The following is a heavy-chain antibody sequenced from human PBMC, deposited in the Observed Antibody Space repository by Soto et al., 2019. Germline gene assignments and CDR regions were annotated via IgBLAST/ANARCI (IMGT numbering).Heavy chain of an antibody. V-gene: IGHV4-30-2*01. CDR1: GGSISSGGYS. J-gene: IGHJ5*02. Sequence: SETLSLTCAVSGGSISSGGYSWSWIRQPPGKGLEWIGYIYHSGSTYYNPSLKSRVTTSVDRSKNQFSLKLSSVTAADTAVYYCARGEWEQEAFDPWGQGTLVTVSS. CDR2: IYHSGST. D-gene: IGHD1-26*01. CDR3: ARGEWEQEAFDP.